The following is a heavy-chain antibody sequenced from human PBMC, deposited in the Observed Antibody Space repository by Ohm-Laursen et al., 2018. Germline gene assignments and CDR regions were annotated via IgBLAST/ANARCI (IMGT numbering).Heavy chain of an antibody. CDR1: GFSFSADW. D-gene: IGHD2/OR15-2a*01. CDR2: IKQDGSEK. V-gene: IGHV3-7*01. Sequence: GSLRLSCAASGFSFSADWMYWVRQAPGKGLEWVANIKQDGSEKYYVDSVKGRFTISRDNAKNSLYLQINSLKGEDTAVYFCARDPTFHAFDIWGQGTMVTVSS. CDR3: ARDPTFHAFDI. J-gene: IGHJ3*02.